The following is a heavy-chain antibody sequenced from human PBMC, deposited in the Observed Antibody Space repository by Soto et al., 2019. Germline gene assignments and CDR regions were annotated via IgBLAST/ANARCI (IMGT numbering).Heavy chain of an antibody. CDR3: ARVSKLVAHKDDKSDYFYAMAV. V-gene: IGHV4-61*08. CDR1: GDSVSSSDFY. D-gene: IGHD6-6*01. J-gene: IGHJ6*02. CDR2: VYSTGTT. Sequence: SETLSLTCAVSGDSVSSSDFYCTWIRHPPGKPLEWIGYVYSTGTTNYSPSLKSRVDMSVDTSENQFSLKVRSVTAADAAVYFSARVSKLVAHKDDKSDYFYAMAVWGPGTTVTVSS.